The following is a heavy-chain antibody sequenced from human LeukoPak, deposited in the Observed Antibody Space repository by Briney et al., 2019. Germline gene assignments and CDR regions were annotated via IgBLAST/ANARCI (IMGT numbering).Heavy chain of an antibody. CDR3: ASTHSSSWSLYYYGMDV. Sequence: PGGSLRLSCAASGFTLSSSAMNWVRQAPGKGLEWVAVISYDGSNKYYADSVKGRFTISGDNSKNTLYLQMNSLRAEDTAVYYCASTHSSSWSLYYYGMDVWGQGTTVTVSS. J-gene: IGHJ6*02. V-gene: IGHV3-30-3*01. CDR2: ISYDGSNK. D-gene: IGHD6-13*01. CDR1: GFTLSSSA.